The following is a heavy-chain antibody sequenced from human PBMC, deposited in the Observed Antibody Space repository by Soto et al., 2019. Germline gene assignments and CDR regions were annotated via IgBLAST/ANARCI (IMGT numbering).Heavy chain of an antibody. CDR3: ARAQQWLVRGYYYYGMDV. CDR1: GYSFTSYW. V-gene: IGHV5-51*01. Sequence: GESLKISCKGSGYSFTSYWIGWVRQMPGKGLEWMGIIYPGDSDTRYSPSFQGQVTISADKSISTAYLQWSSLKASDTAMYYCARAQQWLVRGYYYYGMDVWGQGTTVTVSS. J-gene: IGHJ6*02. CDR2: IYPGDSDT. D-gene: IGHD6-19*01.